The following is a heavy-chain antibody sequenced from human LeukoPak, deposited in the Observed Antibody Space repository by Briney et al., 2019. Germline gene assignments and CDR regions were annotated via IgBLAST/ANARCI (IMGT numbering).Heavy chain of an antibody. J-gene: IGHJ4*02. Sequence: GGSLRLSCVASGFTFTSYGMSWVRQAPGKGLEWVSGISGSGDRTYYTDTLKGRFTISRDNSKNTRSLQMRTLSAEATAVYYCAKKRPFYYDRDGYRGDFDYWGQGILVTVSP. CDR2: ISGSGDRT. CDR1: GFTFTSYG. CDR3: AKKRPFYYDRDGYRGDFDY. D-gene: IGHD3-22*01. V-gene: IGHV3-23*01.